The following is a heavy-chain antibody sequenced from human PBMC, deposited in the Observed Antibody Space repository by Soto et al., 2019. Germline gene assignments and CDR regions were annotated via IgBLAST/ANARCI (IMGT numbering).Heavy chain of an antibody. V-gene: IGHV3-23*01. J-gene: IGHJ1*01. CDR1: GFTFSGYA. CDR3: AKQVDFWSGYYGYFQH. D-gene: IGHD3-3*01. CDR2: ISGSGGST. Sequence: PGGSLRLSCAASGFTFSGYAMSWVRQSPGKGLEWVSAISGSGGSTYYADSVKGRFTISRDNSKNTLYLQMNSLRAEDTAVYYCAKQVDFWSGYYGYFQHWGQGTLVTVSS.